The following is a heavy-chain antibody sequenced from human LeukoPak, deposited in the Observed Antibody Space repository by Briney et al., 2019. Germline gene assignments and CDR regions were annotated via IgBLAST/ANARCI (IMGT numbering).Heavy chain of an antibody. D-gene: IGHD3-22*01. CDR1: GFTFSSYA. Sequence: PGGSLRLSCAASGFTFSSYAMSWVRQAPGKGLEWVSAISGSGGSTYYADSVKGRFTISRDNAKNSLYLQMNSLRAEDTALYYCAKGHGRDSSGYFSQFDYWGQGTLVTVSS. CDR2: ISGSGGST. V-gene: IGHV3-23*01. CDR3: AKGHGRDSSGYFSQFDY. J-gene: IGHJ4*02.